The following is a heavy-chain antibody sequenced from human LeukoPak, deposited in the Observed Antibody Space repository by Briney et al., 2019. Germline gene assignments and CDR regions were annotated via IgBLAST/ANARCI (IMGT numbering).Heavy chain of an antibody. V-gene: IGHV4-59*12. CDR2: IYYSGST. CDR3: ARGGVDYYDSSGPFDY. D-gene: IGHD3-22*01. Sequence: SEALSLTCTVSGGSISSYYWSWIRRPPGKRLEWIGHIYYSGSTSYNPSLKSRFTISVDTSKNQFSLKLSSVTAADTAVYYCARGGVDYYDSSGPFDYWGQGTLVTVSS. J-gene: IGHJ4*02. CDR1: GGSISSYY.